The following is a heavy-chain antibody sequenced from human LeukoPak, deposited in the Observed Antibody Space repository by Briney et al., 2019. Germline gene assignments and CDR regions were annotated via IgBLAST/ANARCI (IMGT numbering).Heavy chain of an antibody. Sequence: SETLSLTCTVPGLSISAGYFWGWIRQPPGKGLEWIGSMFHLGNTYYNPSLKSRITVSLDTTENQFSLKMTSVTAADTAVYYCATSSSSAYFDDSWGQGILVTVSS. V-gene: IGHV4-38-2*02. CDR1: GLSISAGYF. CDR2: MFHLGNT. J-gene: IGHJ4*02. D-gene: IGHD3-22*01. CDR3: ATSSSSAYFDDS.